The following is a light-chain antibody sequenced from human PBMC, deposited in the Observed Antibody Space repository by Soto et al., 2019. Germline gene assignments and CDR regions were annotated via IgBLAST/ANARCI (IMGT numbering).Light chain of an antibody. CDR3: AAWDGSLNGYV. J-gene: IGLJ1*01. V-gene: IGLV1-44*01. Sequence: QSVLTQPPSASGTPGQRVTISCSGSSSNIGSNTVNWYHQLPGTAPKLLIYNNYQRSSGVPDRFSGSKSGTSASLAISGLQSEDEADYYCAAWDGSLNGYVFGTGTKVTVL. CDR2: NNY. CDR1: SSNIGSNT.